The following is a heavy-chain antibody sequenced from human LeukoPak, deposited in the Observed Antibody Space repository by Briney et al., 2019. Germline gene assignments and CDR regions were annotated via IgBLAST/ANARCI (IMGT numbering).Heavy chain of an antibody. CDR1: GFTFSGYD. J-gene: IGHJ5*02. CDR2: ISGSSSYI. V-gene: IGHV3-21*01. D-gene: IGHD6-6*01. Sequence: GGSLRLSCAASGFTFSGYDMNWVRQAPGKGLEWVSSISGSSSYIYYADSMRGRFTISRDNGKNSLYLQMNSLRAEDTAVYFCARGSSNVAARNNWFDPWGQGTLVTVSS. CDR3: ARGSSNVAARNNWFDP.